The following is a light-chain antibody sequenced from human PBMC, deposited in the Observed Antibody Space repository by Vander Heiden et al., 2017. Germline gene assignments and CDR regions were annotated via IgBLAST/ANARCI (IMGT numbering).Light chain of an antibody. J-gene: IGLJ1*01. Sequence: SKCLRQTVTLTCTANSKNVGNDGTSWLQQHQGHPPKLLSYRNNNRPSGISERFSASRSGNTASLTITGLQPEDEADYYCSAWDDSLRAYVFGPGTKVTVL. CDR3: SAWDDSLRAYV. V-gene: IGLV10-54*04. CDR1: SKNVGNDG. CDR2: RNN.